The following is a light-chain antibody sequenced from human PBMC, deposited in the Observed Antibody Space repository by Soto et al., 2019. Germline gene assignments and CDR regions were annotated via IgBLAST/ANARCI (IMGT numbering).Light chain of an antibody. CDR1: HNINRW. CDR2: DAS. J-gene: IGKJ4*01. V-gene: IGKV1-5*01. CDR3: QQYNNWPQLT. Sequence: DIQMTQSPSIMSASVGDRVTITCRASHNINRWLAWYQQKPGKAPKLLIYDASRLESGVPSRFGGSGSGTEFTLTISSLQSEDFAVYYCQQYNNWPQLTFGGGTKV.